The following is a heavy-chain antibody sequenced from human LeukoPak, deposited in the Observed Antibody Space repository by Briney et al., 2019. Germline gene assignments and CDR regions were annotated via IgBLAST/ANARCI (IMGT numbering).Heavy chain of an antibody. D-gene: IGHD3-10*01. CDR3: ARGELWFGDPRGFDY. V-gene: IGHV4-59*12. CDR1: GGSISSYY. J-gene: IGHJ4*02. Sequence: SETLSLTCTVSGGSISSYYWSWIRQPPGKGLEWIGYIYYSGSTNYNPSLKGRVTISVDTSKNQFSLKLSSVTAADTAVYYCARGELWFGDPRGFDYWGQGTLVTVSS. CDR2: IYYSGST.